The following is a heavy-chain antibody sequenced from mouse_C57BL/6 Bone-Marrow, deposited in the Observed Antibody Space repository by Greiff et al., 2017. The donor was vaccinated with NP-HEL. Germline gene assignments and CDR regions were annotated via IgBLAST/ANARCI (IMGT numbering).Heavy chain of an antibody. Sequence: VQLQQSGPVLVKPGASVKMSCKASGYTFTDYYMNWVKQSHGKSLEWIGVINPYNGGTSYNQKFKGKATLTVDKSSSTAYMELNSLTSEDSAVYYCASYYEAFYFDYWGQGTTLTVSS. J-gene: IGHJ2*01. CDR1: GYTFTDYY. CDR3: ASYYEAFYFDY. V-gene: IGHV1-19*01. D-gene: IGHD2-4*01. CDR2: INPYNGGT.